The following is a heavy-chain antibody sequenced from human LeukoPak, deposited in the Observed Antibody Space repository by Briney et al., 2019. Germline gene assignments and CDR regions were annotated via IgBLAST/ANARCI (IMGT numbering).Heavy chain of an antibody. D-gene: IGHD3-10*01. V-gene: IGHV3-23*01. CDR1: GFTFSDAW. J-gene: IGHJ4*02. CDR3: AKGKLGSGSYTLYYFDY. CDR2: ISGSGGST. Sequence: GGSLRLSCAASGFTFSDAWMNWVRQAPGKGLEWVSAISGSGGSTYYADSVKGRFTISRDNSKNTLYLQMNSLRAEDTAVYYCAKGKLGSGSYTLYYFDYWGQGTLVTVSS.